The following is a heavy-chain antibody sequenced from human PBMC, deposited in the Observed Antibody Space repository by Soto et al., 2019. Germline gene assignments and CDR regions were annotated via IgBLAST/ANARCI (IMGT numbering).Heavy chain of an antibody. V-gene: IGHV5-51*01. CDR1: GYSFTSYW. D-gene: IGHD4-17*01. CDR2: IYPGDSDT. CDR3: AGQHPLEGLSTVVKGTGAFDI. Sequence: EVQLVQSGAEVKKPGESLKISCKGSGYSFTSYWIGWVRQMPGKGLEWMGIIYPGDSDTRYSPSFQGQVTISADKSISTAFLPWGSLKASDHAKFYCAGQHPLEGLSTVVKGTGAFDIWGPRTMVTVSS. J-gene: IGHJ3*02.